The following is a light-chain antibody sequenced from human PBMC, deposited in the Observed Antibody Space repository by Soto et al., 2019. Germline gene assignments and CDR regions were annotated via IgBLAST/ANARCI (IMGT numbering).Light chain of an antibody. Sequence: EIVMTQSPATLSVSPGEGATLSCRASLSVSNNLAWYQQKPGQAPRLLIHGASTRATGIPARFSGSGSGTDFTLTINRLEPEDFAVYYCQQYDSSPRTFGQGTKVDIK. V-gene: IGKV3-15*01. J-gene: IGKJ1*01. CDR1: LSVSNN. CDR3: QQYDSSPRT. CDR2: GAS.